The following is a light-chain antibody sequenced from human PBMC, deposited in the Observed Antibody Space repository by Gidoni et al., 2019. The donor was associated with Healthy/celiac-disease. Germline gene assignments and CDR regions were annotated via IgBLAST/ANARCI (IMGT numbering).Light chain of an antibody. Sequence: EIVLTQSPGTLSLSPGERATLSCRASQSVSSSYLAWYQQKPGQAPRLLIYGAASRATGIPDGFSGSGSGTDFTLTISRLEPEDLAVYYCQQYGSSLRSFGQGTKLEIK. CDR1: QSVSSSY. CDR3: QQYGSSLRS. J-gene: IGKJ2*03. V-gene: IGKV3-20*01. CDR2: GAA.